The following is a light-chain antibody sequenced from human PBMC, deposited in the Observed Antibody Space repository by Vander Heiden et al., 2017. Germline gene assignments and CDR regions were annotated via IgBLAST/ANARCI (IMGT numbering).Light chain of an antibody. V-gene: IGLV3-19*01. CDR1: SLRSYY. CDR2: GKN. Sequence: SSDLTQDPALSLAWGQTGRITCQGDSLRSYYASWYQQKPGQAPVLVIYGKNNRPSGIPDRFSGSSSGNTASLTITGAQAEDEADYYCNSRDSSGNHVVFGGGTKLTVL. J-gene: IGLJ2*01. CDR3: NSRDSSGNHVV.